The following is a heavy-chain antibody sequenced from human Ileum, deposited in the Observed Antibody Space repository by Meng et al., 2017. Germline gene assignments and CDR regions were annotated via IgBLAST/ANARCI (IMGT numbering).Heavy chain of an antibody. CDR3: ARPAGYSSDWYKYFQH. V-gene: IGHV4-34*01. CDR2: INHSGSS. CDR1: GGSFSGYY. Sequence: HVRLHPWGPVLLSPSQTLPLTLAAYGGSFSGYYWIWVRQSPGKGLEWIAEINHSGSSNYNPSFQSRVTISGDRPRNQFSLKLSSVTAADTGVYYCARPAGYSSDWYKYFQHWGQGTLVTVSS. J-gene: IGHJ1*01. D-gene: IGHD6-13*01.